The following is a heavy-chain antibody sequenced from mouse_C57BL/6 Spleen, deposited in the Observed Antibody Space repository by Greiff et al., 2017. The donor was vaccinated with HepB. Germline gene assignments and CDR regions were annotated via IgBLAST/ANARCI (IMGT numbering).Heavy chain of an antibody. Sequence: DVQLVESGGGLVKPGGSLKLSCAASGFTFSSYAMSWVRQTPEKRLEWVATISDGGSYTYYPDNVKGRFTISRDNAKNNLYLQMSHLKSEDTAMYYCARIYYYGSSYFYYAMDYWGQGTSVTVSS. CDR3: ARIYYYGSSYFYYAMDY. D-gene: IGHD1-1*01. CDR1: GFTFSSYA. CDR2: ISDGGSYT. V-gene: IGHV5-4*01. J-gene: IGHJ4*01.